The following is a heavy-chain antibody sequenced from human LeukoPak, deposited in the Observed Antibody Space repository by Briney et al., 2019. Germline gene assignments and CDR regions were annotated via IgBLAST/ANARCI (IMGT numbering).Heavy chain of an antibody. V-gene: IGHV3-48*03. D-gene: IGHD3-3*01. Sequence: PGGSLRLSCAASGFTFSSYEMNWVRQAPGKGLEWVSYISSSGSTIYYADSVKRRFTISRDNAKNSLYLQMNSLRAEDTAVYYCARERLRFLEWLPQGFDYWGQGTLVIVSS. CDR2: ISSSGSTI. CDR1: GFTFSSYE. J-gene: IGHJ4*02. CDR3: ARERLRFLEWLPQGFDY.